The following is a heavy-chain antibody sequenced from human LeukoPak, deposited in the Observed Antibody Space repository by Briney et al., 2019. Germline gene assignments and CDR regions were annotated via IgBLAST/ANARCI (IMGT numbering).Heavy chain of an antibody. Sequence: PGGSLRLSCAASGFAFSNYAMSWVRQAPGKGLEWVSGISGSGGSTYCADSVRGRFTISRDNSKNTLYLQMNSLRAEDTAVYYCARKTYYYDSGSYSKSYYFDYWGQGTLVTVSS. D-gene: IGHD3-10*01. CDR2: ISGSGGST. V-gene: IGHV3-23*01. J-gene: IGHJ4*02. CDR1: GFAFSNYA. CDR3: ARKTYYYDSGSYSKSYYFDY.